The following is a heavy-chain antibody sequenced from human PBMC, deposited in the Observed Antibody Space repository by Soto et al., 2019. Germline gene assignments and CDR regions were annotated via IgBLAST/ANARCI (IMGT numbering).Heavy chain of an antibody. CDR1: GYTFTSYA. V-gene: IGHV1-3*01. CDR3: ARVGVRYSSSSEPLFDY. CDR2: INAGNGNT. D-gene: IGHD6-6*01. J-gene: IGHJ4*02. Sequence: QVQLVQSGAEVKKPGASVKVSCKASGYTFTSYAMHWVRQAPGQRLEWMGWINAGNGNTKYSQKFQGRVTITRDESTSTAYMELSSLRSEDTAVYYCARVGVRYSSSSEPLFDYWGQGTLVTVSS.